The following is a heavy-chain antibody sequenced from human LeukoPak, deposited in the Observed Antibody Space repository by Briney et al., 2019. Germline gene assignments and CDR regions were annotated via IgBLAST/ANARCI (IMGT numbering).Heavy chain of an antibody. CDR3: ARDSGHCSSTSCYHDY. Sequence: SVKVSCKASGGTFSSYAISWVRQAPGQGLEWMGGIIPIFGTANYAQKFQGRVTITADESTSTAYMELSSLRSEDTAVYYCARDSGHCSSTSCYHDYWGQGTLVTVSS. V-gene: IGHV1-69*13. CDR2: IIPIFGTA. D-gene: IGHD2-2*01. CDR1: GGTFSSYA. J-gene: IGHJ4*02.